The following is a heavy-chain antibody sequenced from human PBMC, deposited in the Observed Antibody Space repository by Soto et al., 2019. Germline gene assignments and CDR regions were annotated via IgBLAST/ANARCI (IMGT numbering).Heavy chain of an antibody. CDR1: GVTFSNYA. CDR2: LSGSGGTT. Sequence: GGSLRLSCTVSGVTFSNYALNWVRQAPGKGLEWVSSLSGSGGTTYYADSVKGRFIISRDNSKHTLYLLMNSLRAEDTALYYCAKQRADYGSGADTFYFDSWGQGALVTVPS. J-gene: IGHJ4*02. CDR3: AKQRADYGSGADTFYFDS. V-gene: IGHV3-23*01. D-gene: IGHD3-10*01.